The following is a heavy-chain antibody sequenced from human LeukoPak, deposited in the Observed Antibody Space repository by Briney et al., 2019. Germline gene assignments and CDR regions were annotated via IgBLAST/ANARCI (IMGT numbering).Heavy chain of an antibody. CDR2: IIPIFGTA. Sequence: SVKVSCKASGGTFSSYAISWVRQDPGQGLEWMGGIIPIFGTANYAQKFQGRVTITADESTSTAYMELSSLRSEDTAVYYCARWRYSSSWYQQLGYWYFDLWGRGTLVTVSS. J-gene: IGHJ2*01. CDR3: ARWRYSSSWYQQLGYWYFDL. CDR1: GGTFSSYA. D-gene: IGHD6-13*01. V-gene: IGHV1-69*01.